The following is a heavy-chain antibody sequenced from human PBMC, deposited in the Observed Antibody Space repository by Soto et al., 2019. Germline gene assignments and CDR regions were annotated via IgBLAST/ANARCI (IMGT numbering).Heavy chain of an antibody. CDR1: GFTLSSHW. Sequence: EVQLVESGGGLAQPGGSSRLSCAASGFTLSSHWMHWVRQAPGKGLVWVSRINRDGSTINYDDSVRGRYTISRDNAKNTLSLQMNSLRAEDTAVYYCARVADCTYSSNCNGRAAFDMWGQGTMVTVSS. V-gene: IGHV3-74*01. CDR3: ARVADCTYSSNCNGRAAFDM. CDR2: INRDGSTI. D-gene: IGHD6-13*01. J-gene: IGHJ3*02.